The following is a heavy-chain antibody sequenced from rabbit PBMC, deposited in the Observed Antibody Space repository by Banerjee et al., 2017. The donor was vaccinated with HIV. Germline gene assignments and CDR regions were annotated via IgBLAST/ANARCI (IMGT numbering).Heavy chain of an antibody. D-gene: IGHD4-1*01. CDR3: ARDLAGVIGWNFNL. J-gene: IGHJ4*01. V-gene: IGHV1S45*01. CDR1: GFSFSHKYV. CDR2: INTISGDT. Sequence: QEQLVESGGGLVQPGRSLTLSCKASGFSFSHKYVVCWVRQAPGKGLEWIACINTISGDTVYATWAKGRFTISKASWTTVTLQMTSLTAADTATYLCARDLAGVIGWNFNLWAQGPWSPS.